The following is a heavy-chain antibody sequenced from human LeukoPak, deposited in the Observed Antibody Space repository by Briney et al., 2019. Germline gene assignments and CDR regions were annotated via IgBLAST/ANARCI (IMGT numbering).Heavy chain of an antibody. J-gene: IGHJ6*03. V-gene: IGHV1-18*01. CDR2: VNSYNGDT. Sequence: GASVKVSCKASGYTFTSYGVSWVRQAPGQGLEWMGWVNSYNGDTNYAQKLRGRVTMTTDTSTSTAYMELRSLRSDDTAVYYCARGFCSSSRCHYYYYMDVWGKGTTVTVSS. CDR1: GYTFTSYG. CDR3: ARGFCSSSRCHYYYYMDV. D-gene: IGHD2-2*01.